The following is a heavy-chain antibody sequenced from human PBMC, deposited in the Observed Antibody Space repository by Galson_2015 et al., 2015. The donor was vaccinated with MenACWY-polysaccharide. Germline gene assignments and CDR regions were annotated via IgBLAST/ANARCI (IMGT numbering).Heavy chain of an antibody. Sequence: ETLSLTCAVSDYSIRSGYFWGWIRQPPGKGLEWIASILHSGTTYYTPSLKSRVTISVDTSKNQFSLKRTSVTAADTAVYYCARVEKYSGSFYILYWGQGTLVTVSS. CDR3: ARVEKYSGSFYILY. CDR2: ILHSGTT. V-gene: IGHV4-38-2*01. CDR1: DYSIRSGYF. D-gene: IGHD1-26*01. J-gene: IGHJ4*02.